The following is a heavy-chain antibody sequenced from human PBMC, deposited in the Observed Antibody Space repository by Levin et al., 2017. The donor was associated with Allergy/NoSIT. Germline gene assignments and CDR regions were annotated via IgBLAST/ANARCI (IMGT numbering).Heavy chain of an antibody. D-gene: IGHD2-15*01. J-gene: IGHJ4*02. CDR3: ARGEQPLGYCSGGGCYTGDYFDY. V-gene: IGHV3-23*01. CDR1: GFTFSSYA. CDR2: ISYSGGST. Sequence: PGGSLRLSCAASGFTFSSYAMSWVRQAPGKGLEWVSAISYSGGSTYYSDSVKGRFTISRDNSKNTLYLQMNSLRAEDTALYYCARGEQPLGYCSGGGCYTGDYFDYWGQGALVTVSS.